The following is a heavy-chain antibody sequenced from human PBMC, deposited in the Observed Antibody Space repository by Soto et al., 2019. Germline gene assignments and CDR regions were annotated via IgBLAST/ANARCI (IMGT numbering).Heavy chain of an antibody. J-gene: IGHJ6*02. CDR2: INWNSGSI. CDR3: AKDRGSGSYAANYYYYGMDF. V-gene: IGHV3-9*01. CDR1: GFTFDDYA. D-gene: IGHD3-10*01. Sequence: EEQLVEAGGGLVQPGRSLRLSCAASGFTFDDYAMHWVRQAPGKGLEWVSGINWNSGSIGYADSVKGRFTISRDNAKTSLYLQVNSLRAEDTALYYCAKDRGSGSYAANYYYYGMDFWGQGTTVTVSS.